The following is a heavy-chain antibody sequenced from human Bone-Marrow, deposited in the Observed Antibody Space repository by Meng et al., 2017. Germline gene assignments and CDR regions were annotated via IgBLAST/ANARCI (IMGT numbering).Heavy chain of an antibody. Sequence: LVVAGRCMVQPGMSLRLSCAASGFTSSSYAMHWVRQAPGKGLEWVAVISYDGSNKYYADSVNGRFTISRDNSKNTLYLQMNSLRAEDTAVYYCARDRGGIDYWGQGTLVTVSS. J-gene: IGHJ4*02. D-gene: IGHD2-15*01. V-gene: IGHV3-30*01. CDR3: ARDRGGIDY. CDR2: ISYDGSNK. CDR1: GFTSSSYA.